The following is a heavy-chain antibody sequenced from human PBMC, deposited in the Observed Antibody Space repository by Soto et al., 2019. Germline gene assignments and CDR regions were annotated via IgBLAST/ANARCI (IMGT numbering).Heavy chain of an antibody. CDR3: AREIVTAGGNNYFDP. CDR1: GGTVASSHC. D-gene: IGHD2-21*02. J-gene: IGHJ5*02. Sequence: SETLSLTCGVSGGTVASSHCWSWVRQSPGGGLEWIGNVYHTGDTNFNPSLQSRVTISVDKSNNQFSLRLNSLTAADTAVYFCAREIVTAGGNNYFDPWGPGTLVTVSS. CDR2: VYHTGDT. V-gene: IGHV4-4*02.